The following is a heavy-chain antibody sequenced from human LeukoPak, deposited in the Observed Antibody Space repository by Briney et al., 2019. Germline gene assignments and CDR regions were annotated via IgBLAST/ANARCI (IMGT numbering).Heavy chain of an antibody. CDR2: INPSGGST. D-gene: IGHD5-18*01. CDR1: GYTFTSHY. Sequence: ASVKVSCKASGYTFTSHYMHWVRQAPGQGLECMGIINPSGGSTSYAQKFQGRVTMTRDTSTSTVYMELSSLRSEDTAVYYCARDLYSYGYRDDYWGQGTLVTVSS. CDR3: ARDLYSYGYRDDY. J-gene: IGHJ4*02. V-gene: IGHV1-46*01.